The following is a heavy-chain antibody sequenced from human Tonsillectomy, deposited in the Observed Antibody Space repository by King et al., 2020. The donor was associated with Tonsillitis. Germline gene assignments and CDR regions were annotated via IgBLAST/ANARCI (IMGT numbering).Heavy chain of an antibody. J-gene: IGHJ6*02. CDR2: ISYDESNK. Sequence: VQLVESGGGVVQPGRSLRLSCAASGFTFNSYGMHWVRQAPGKGLEWVAIISYDESNKYYADFVKGRFTISRDNSKSTLFLQMNSLRPEDTAVYYCAKDGLGYCNVGSCYSYYGMDVWGQGTTVTVSS. CDR1: GFTFNSYG. CDR3: AKDGLGYCNVGSCYSYYGMDV. D-gene: IGHD2-15*01. V-gene: IGHV3-30*18.